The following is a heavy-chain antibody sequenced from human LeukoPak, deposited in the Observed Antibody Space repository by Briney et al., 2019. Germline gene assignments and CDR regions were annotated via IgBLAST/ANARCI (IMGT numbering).Heavy chain of an antibody. CDR3: ARDRANSGTYYAFDI. V-gene: IGHV6-1*01. D-gene: IGHD1-26*01. CDR2: TYYRSTWYN. Sequence: SQTLSLTCVISGDSVSSNSVGWNWIRQSPSRGLEGLGRTYYRSTWYNDYTSSMRSRITINADTSKNQFSLQLNSVTPEDTAVYYCARDRANSGTYYAFDIWGQGTMVTVSS. CDR1: GDSVSSNSVG. J-gene: IGHJ3*02.